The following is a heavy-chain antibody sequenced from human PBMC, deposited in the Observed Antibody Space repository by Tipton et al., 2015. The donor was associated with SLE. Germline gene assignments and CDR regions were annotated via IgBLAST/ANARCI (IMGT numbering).Heavy chain of an antibody. V-gene: IGHV1-18*01. Sequence: QLVQSGAEVKNPGASVKVSCKASAYTFTTYSISWVRQAPGQGLEWMGWISTYNGNTNYAQKLQGRVTMTTDTSTSIAYMELRSLRSDDTAVYYCARAVTTGLYWYFDLWGRGTLVTVSS. CDR1: AYTFTTYS. CDR2: ISTYNGNT. D-gene: IGHD4-17*01. CDR3: ARAVTTGLYWYFDL. J-gene: IGHJ2*01.